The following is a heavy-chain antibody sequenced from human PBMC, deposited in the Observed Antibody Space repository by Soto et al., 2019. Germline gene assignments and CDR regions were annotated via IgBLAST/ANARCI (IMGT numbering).Heavy chain of an antibody. CDR2: ISSNGGST. CDR3: ARVQSEGVVVAALLAEINWYFDL. D-gene: IGHD2-15*01. Sequence: EVQLVESGGGLVQPGGSLRLSCAASGFTFSSYAMHWVRQAPGKGLEYVSAISSNGGSTYYANSVKGRFTISRDNSKNTLYLQMGSLRAEDMAVYYCARVQSEGVVVAALLAEINWYFDLWGRGTLVTVSS. CDR1: GFTFSSYA. V-gene: IGHV3-64*01. J-gene: IGHJ2*01.